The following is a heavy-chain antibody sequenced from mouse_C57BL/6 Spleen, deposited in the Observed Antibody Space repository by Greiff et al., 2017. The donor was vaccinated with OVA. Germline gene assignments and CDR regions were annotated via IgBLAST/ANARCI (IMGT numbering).Heavy chain of an antibody. CDR2: IDPEDGET. CDR3: ARVTTVVAPFDY. J-gene: IGHJ2*01. Sequence: VQLQQSGAELVKPGASVKLSCTASGFNIKDYDMHWVKQRTEQGLEWIGRIDPEDGETKYAPKFKGKATITADTSSNTAYRQLSSLTSEDTAVYYCARVTTVVAPFDYWGQGTTLTVSS. D-gene: IGHD1-1*01. V-gene: IGHV14-2*01. CDR1: GFNIKDYD.